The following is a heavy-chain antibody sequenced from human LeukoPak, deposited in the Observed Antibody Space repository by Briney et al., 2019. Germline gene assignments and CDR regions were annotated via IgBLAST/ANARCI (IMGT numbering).Heavy chain of an antibody. CDR2: INAGNGNT. CDR1: GYTFTSYA. J-gene: IGHJ3*02. D-gene: IGHD3-22*01. CDR3: ARGGPLTYYYDSSGYYDALDI. V-gene: IGHV1-3*01. Sequence: ASVKVSCKASGYTFTSYAMHWVRQAPGQRLEWMGWINAGNGNTKYSQKFQGRVTITRDTSASTAYMELSSLRSEDTAVYYCARGGPLTYYYDSSGYYDALDIWGQGTMVTVSS.